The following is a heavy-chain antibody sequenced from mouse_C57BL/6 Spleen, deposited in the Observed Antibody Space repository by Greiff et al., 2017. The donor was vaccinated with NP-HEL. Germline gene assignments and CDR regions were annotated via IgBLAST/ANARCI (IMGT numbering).Heavy chain of an antibody. Sequence: VQLQESGAELVRPGTSVKVSCKASGYAFTNYLIEWVKQRPGQGLEWIGVINPGSGGTNYNEKFKGKATLTADKSSSTAYMQLSSLTSEDSAVYFCAREDGYDPFAYWGQGTLVTVSA. V-gene: IGHV1-54*01. J-gene: IGHJ3*01. CDR3: AREDGYDPFAY. D-gene: IGHD2-2*01. CDR2: INPGSGGT. CDR1: GYAFTNYL.